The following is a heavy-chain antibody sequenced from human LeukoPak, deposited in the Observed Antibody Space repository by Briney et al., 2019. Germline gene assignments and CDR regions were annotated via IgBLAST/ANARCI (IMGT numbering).Heavy chain of an antibody. J-gene: IGHJ4*02. CDR1: GASISNYY. CDR2: IHSSGGS. D-gene: IGHD1-26*01. CDR3: ARLGSYHDF. V-gene: IGHV4-4*09. Sequence: SETLSLTCTVSGASISNYYWSWIRQTPEKGLEWMGHIHSSGGSSYYPSLKSRLTLSIGTSRNQLSLKRPSVTAADTAVYFCARLGSYHDFWGQGALVTVSS.